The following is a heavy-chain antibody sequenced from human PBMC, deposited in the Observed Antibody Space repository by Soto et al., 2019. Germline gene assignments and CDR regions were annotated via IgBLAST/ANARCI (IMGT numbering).Heavy chain of an antibody. V-gene: IGHV1-2*04. CDR2: INPKRGGT. J-gene: IGHJ6*02. CDR1: GYSFTDYH. CDR3: ARGDSTDCSNGVCSFFYNHDMDV. D-gene: IGHD2-8*01. Sequence: ASVKVSCKASGYSFTDYHIHWVRQAPGQGLEWLGRINPKRGGTSTAQKFQGWVTMTTDTSISTASMELTRLTSDDTAIYYCARGDSTDCSNGVCSFFYNHDMDVWGQGTTVTVSS.